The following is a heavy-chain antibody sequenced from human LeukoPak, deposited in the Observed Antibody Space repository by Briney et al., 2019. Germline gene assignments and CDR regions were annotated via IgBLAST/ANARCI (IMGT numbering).Heavy chain of an antibody. Sequence: GGSLRLSCAASAFTFSNVWMSWVRQAPGKGLKWVGRIRSKADGGTPQYAAPVIGRFSMSRDDSKNMVYLQMSSLKTEDTAFYYCTTDLAGYRGSWYQRDYFDYWGQGTLVTVSS. CDR2: IRSKADGGTP. J-gene: IGHJ4*02. CDR3: TTDLAGYRGSWYQRDYFDY. D-gene: IGHD6-13*01. CDR1: AFTFSNVW. V-gene: IGHV3-15*01.